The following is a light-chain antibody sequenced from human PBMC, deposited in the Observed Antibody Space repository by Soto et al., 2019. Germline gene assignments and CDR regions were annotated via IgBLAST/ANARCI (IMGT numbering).Light chain of an antibody. CDR2: DAS. V-gene: IGKV3D-20*02. CDR3: HQLGNVTPLT. Sequence: VTKYPCTLSLPPADRATRPCRASQSVSSSYLAWYQQKPGQAPRPLIYDASNRATGIPARFSGSGSGTDFTLTISSRQPDDFAVYYCHQLGNVTPLTFGRGTKVDIK. CDR1: QSVSSSY. J-gene: IGKJ4*01.